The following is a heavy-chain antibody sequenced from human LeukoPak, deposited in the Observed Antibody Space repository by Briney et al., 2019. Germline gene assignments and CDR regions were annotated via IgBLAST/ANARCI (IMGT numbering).Heavy chain of an antibody. D-gene: IGHD1-26*01. CDR3: ARGGWEVLDNWSDP. V-gene: IGHV4-4*07. CDR2: IYSSGST. Sequence: PSETLSLTCTVSGGSISSYYWSWIRQPAGKGLEWIGRIYSSGSTNYNPSLKSRVTISVDKSNNQFSLKPSSVTAADTAVYYCARGGWEVLDNWSDPWGQGTLVTVSS. J-gene: IGHJ5*02. CDR1: GGSISSYY.